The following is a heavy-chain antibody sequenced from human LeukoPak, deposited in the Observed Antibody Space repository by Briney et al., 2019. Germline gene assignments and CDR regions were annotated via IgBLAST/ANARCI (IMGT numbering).Heavy chain of an antibody. CDR2: IYYSGST. Sequence: SQTLSLTCAVSGGSISSGGYSWSWIRQPPGKGLEWIGYIYYSGSTNYNPSLKSRVTISVDTSKNQFSLKLSSVTAADTAVYYCARAPYGGYANGELDFDYWGQGTLVTVSS. CDR1: GGSISSGGYS. V-gene: IGHV4-61*08. CDR3: ARAPYGGYANGELDFDY. D-gene: IGHD5-12*01. J-gene: IGHJ4*02.